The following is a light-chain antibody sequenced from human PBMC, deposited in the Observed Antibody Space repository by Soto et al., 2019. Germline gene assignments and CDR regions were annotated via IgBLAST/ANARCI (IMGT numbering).Light chain of an antibody. CDR3: SSCAGSTPVV. V-gene: IGLV2-8*01. Sequence: QSVLTQPPSASGSPGQSVTISCTGTSSDVGGYNYVSWYQQHPGKAPKLMIYEVSKRPAGVPDRFSGSKSGNTASLTVSGLQAEDEADYDCSSCAGSTPVVFGGGTKVTVL. CDR1: SSDVGGYNY. J-gene: IGLJ2*01. CDR2: EVS.